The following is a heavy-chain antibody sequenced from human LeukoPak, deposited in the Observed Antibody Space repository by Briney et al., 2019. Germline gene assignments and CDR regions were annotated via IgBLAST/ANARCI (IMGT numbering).Heavy chain of an antibody. J-gene: IGHJ4*02. V-gene: IGHV3-21*01. CDR2: ISSDSNYI. D-gene: IGHD1-14*01. Sequence: GGSLRLSCAASGFIFSSYSMNWVRQAPGKGLEWVSSISSDSNYIYYADSLKGRFTISRDNAKNSLFLQVNSLRAEDTAVYYCAKTGRSHYSATWNFDYWGQGTLVTVSS. CDR1: GFIFSSYS. CDR3: AKTGRSHYSATWNFDY.